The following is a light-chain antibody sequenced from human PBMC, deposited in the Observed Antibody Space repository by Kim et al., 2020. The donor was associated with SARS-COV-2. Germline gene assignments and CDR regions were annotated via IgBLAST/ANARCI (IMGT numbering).Light chain of an antibody. CDR1: QSVSSSY. J-gene: IGKJ1*01. Sequence: SPGDRATLSCRASQSVSSSYLAWYQQKPGQAPRLLIYGASSRATGIPDRFSGSGSRTDFTLTISRLEPEDFAVYYCQQYGSSPTTFGQGTKVDIK. CDR2: GAS. V-gene: IGKV3-20*01. CDR3: QQYGSSPTT.